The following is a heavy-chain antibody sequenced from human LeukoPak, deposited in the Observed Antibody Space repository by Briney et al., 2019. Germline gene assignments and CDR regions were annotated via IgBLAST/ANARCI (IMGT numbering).Heavy chain of an antibody. CDR1: GGSISSSSYY. V-gene: IGHV4-39*01. Sequence: SETLSLTCSVSGGSISSSSYYWGWIRQPPGKGLEWIGTIYYTERTYYNPSLKSRVTISVDTSKNQFSLKLSSVTAADTAVYYCARQRGDTYYSDSSGYYFGLDYWGQGTLVTVSS. CDR3: ARQRGDTYYSDSSGYYFGLDY. D-gene: IGHD3-22*01. J-gene: IGHJ4*02. CDR2: IYYTERT.